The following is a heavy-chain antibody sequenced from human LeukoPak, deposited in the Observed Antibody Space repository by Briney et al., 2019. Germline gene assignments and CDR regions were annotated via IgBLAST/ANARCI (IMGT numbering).Heavy chain of an antibody. CDR1: GFIFSTYR. J-gene: IGHJ6*02. D-gene: IGHD2-8*01. V-gene: IGHV3-23*01. Sequence: PGGSLRLSCAASGFIFSTYRMNWVRQAPGKGLEWVSLINDSGRRTYYADSVKGRFTVSRDNSKYTLYLQMNSLRVEDTAVYYCARLMVYATHYYYYGMDVWGQGTTVTVSS. CDR3: ARLMVYATHYYYYGMDV. CDR2: INDSGRRT.